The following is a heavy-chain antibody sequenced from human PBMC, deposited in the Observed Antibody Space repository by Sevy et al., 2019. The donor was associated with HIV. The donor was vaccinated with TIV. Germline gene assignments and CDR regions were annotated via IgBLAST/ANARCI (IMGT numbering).Heavy chain of an antibody. D-gene: IGHD3-16*01. V-gene: IGHV3-7*01. CDR3: AHETFGRFES. J-gene: IGHJ4*02. CDR1: GFSFSANW. Sequence: GGSLRLSCAASGFSFSANWMNWVRQAPGKGLEWVANIKGDGSDKHYVDSVEGRFANSRDNAKNVLYLQMNSLRVEDTAVYYCAHETFGRFESWGQGTLVTVSS. CDR2: IKGDGSDK.